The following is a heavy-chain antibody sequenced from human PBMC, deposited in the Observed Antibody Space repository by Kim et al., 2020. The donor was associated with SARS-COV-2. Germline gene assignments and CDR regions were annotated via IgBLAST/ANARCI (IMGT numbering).Heavy chain of an antibody. CDR2: ISGSGGST. J-gene: IGHJ6*03. D-gene: IGHD4-4*01. CDR1: GFTFSSYA. V-gene: IGHV3-23*01. Sequence: GGSLRLSCAASGFTFSSYAMSWVRQAPGKGLEWVSAISGSGGSTYYADSVKGRFTISRDNSKNTLYLQMNSLRAEDTAVYYCAKAGDYSNIYYYYYYMDVWGKGTTVTVSS. CDR3: AKAGDYSNIYYYYYYMDV.